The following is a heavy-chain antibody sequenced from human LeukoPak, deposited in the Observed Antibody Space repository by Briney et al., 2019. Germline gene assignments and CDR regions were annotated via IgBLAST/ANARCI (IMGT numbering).Heavy chain of an antibody. CDR2: ISSSGSTI. V-gene: IGHV3-11*01. J-gene: IGHJ6*03. CDR3: AKDGGKYYDILTGYYPRLYYMDV. CDR1: GFTFSDYY. Sequence: PGGSLRLSCAASGFTFSDYYMSWIRQAPGKGLEWVSYISSSGSTIYYADSVKGRFTISRDNAKNSLYLQMNSLRAEDTAVYYCAKDGGKYYDILTGYYPRLYYMDVWGKGTTVTISS. D-gene: IGHD3-9*01.